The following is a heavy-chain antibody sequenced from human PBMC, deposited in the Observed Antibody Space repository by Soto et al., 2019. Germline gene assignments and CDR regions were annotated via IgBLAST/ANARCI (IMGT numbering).Heavy chain of an antibody. CDR1: GYTFTSYG. D-gene: IGHD3-9*01. J-gene: IGHJ4*02. V-gene: IGHV1-18*01. Sequence: QVQLVQSGAEVKKPGASVKVSCKASGYTFTSYGISWVRQAPGQGLEWMGWISAYNGNTNYAQKLQGRVTMTTDTSTSTAYMELRRLRSDDTAVYYCARDRGRYDILTGYPLFDYWGQGTLVTVSS. CDR2: ISAYNGNT. CDR3: ARDRGRYDILTGYPLFDY.